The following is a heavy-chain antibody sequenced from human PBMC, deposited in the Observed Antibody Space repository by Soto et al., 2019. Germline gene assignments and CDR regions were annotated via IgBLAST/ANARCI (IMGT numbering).Heavy chain of an antibody. CDR3: AGGCCAPSDRYGMDV. CDR1: GGSVSSGSYY. Sequence: QVQLQESGPGLVKPSETLFLSCSVYGGSVSSGSYYWSWIRQPPGKGLEWIGYIYYSGSTNYNPSLKSRVTISVDTSKNQFSLQLSPVAAADTAVYYCAGGCCAPSDRYGMDVWGQGNKVTVSS. J-gene: IGHJ6*02. CDR2: IYYSGST. V-gene: IGHV4-61*01.